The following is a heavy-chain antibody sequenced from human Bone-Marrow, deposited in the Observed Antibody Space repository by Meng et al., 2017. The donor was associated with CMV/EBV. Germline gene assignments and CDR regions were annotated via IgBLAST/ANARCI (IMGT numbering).Heavy chain of an antibody. CDR2: INPNSGNT. CDR3: ARVKTGYCSSTSCYPPLYGMDV. V-gene: IGHV1-8*02. Sequence: ASAKVSCKASGYTFTSYYMHWVRQAPGQGLEWMGIINPNSGNTGYAQKFQGRVTMTRNTPISTAYMELSSLRSEDTPVYYCARVKTGYCSSTSCYPPLYGMDVWGQGTTVTVSS. CDR1: GYTFTSYY. D-gene: IGHD2-2*01. J-gene: IGHJ6*02.